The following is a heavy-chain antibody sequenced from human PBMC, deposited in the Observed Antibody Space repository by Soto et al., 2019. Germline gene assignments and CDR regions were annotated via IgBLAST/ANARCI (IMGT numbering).Heavy chain of an antibody. CDR3: AKRPYNSSYFDY. J-gene: IGHJ4*02. Sequence: GGSLRLSCAASGFTFSTYAMNWVRQAPGKGLEWVSTLSGSGGNTYYADSVQGRFTISRDNSKNTLYLQMNSLRVEDTAIYYCAKRPYNSSYFDYWGQGTLVTVSS. V-gene: IGHV3-23*01. D-gene: IGHD6-13*01. CDR2: LSGSGGNT. CDR1: GFTFSTYA.